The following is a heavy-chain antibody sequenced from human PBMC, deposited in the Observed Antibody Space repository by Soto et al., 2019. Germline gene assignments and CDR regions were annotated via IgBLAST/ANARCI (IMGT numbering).Heavy chain of an antibody. CDR1: GFTFSTYW. J-gene: IGHJ4*02. CDR2: IMQDGSQK. Sequence: GGSLRLSCEASGFTFSTYWMSWARQAPGKGLEWVANIMQDGSQKYLVDCVKGRFTISRDNAKNSLYLQMNSLRADHTAVYYRVRDGCSGWHYDSWRQGTLVTFSS. D-gene: IGHD6-19*01. V-gene: IGHV3-7*01. CDR3: VRDGCSGWHYDS.